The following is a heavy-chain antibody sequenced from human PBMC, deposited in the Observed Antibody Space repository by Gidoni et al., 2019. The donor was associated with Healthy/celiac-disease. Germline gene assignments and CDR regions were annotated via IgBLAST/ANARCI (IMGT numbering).Heavy chain of an antibody. Sequence: QVQLVESGGGLVKPGGSLRLSCAASGFTFSDDYMSWIRRAPGKGLEWVSYISSSGSTIYYADSVKGRFTISRDNAKNSLYLQMNSLRAEDTAVYYCARDCVAMVRGVIITLGNYYYGMDVWGQGTTVTVSS. D-gene: IGHD3-10*01. CDR1: GFTFSDDY. J-gene: IGHJ6*02. CDR2: ISSSGSTI. CDR3: ARDCVAMVRGVIITLGNYYYGMDV. V-gene: IGHV3-11*01.